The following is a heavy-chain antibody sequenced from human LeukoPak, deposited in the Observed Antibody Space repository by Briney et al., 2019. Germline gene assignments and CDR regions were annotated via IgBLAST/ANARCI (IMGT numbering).Heavy chain of an antibody. Sequence: GRSLRLSCAASGFTFSTYGMHWVRQAPGKGLEWVANIKQDGNEKYYADSVKGRFTISRDNGKNSLDLQMNSLRADDTAVYYCARDTLGEGEDANYAVYYFDYWGQGTVVTVSS. CDR1: GFTFSTYG. D-gene: IGHD4/OR15-4a*01. J-gene: IGHJ4*02. CDR2: IKQDGNEK. V-gene: IGHV3-7*01. CDR3: ARDTLGEGEDANYAVYYFDY.